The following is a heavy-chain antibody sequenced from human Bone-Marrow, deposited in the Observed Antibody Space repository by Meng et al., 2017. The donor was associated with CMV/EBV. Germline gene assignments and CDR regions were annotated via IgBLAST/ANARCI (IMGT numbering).Heavy chain of an antibody. CDR3: ATTTRGAIEPY. Sequence: GESLKISCAASGFTFSSYAMHWVRQAPGKGLEWVAVISYDGSNKYYADSVKGRFTISRDNSKNALFLQMSSLRAEDTAVYYCATTTRGAIEPYCGQGTLVTVS. V-gene: IGHV3-30*04. D-gene: IGHD3-16*02. CDR2: ISYDGSNK. CDR1: GFTFSSYA. J-gene: IGHJ4*02.